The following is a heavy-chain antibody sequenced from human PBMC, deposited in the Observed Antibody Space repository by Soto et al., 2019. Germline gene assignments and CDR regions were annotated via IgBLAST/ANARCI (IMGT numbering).Heavy chain of an antibody. J-gene: IGHJ4*02. D-gene: IGHD2-2*01. CDR1: GFTFSSFA. V-gene: IGHV3-23*01. CDR2: ISGSGRNT. CDR3: AKDGPGYCGSTSCYFWD. Sequence: GGSLRLSCAASGFTFSSFAMSWVRQAPGKGLEWVSTISGSGRNTYYADSVKGRFTISRDNSKNTLYLQMNSLRAEDTAVYYCAKDGPGYCGSTSCYFWDWGQGTLVTVSS.